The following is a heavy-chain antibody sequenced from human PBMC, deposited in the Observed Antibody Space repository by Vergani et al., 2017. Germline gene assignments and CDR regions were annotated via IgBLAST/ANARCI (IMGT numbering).Heavy chain of an antibody. Sequence: EVQLVQSGAEVKKPGATMKISCKVSGYTFTDHYMHWVTQAPGKGLEWMGLVDPEDGETIYAEKFKGRVNIAADTSTDTAHLEFSSLRSEDTAVYYCATPQAVTTGGMEVWGQGTTVIVSS. CDR1: GYTFTDHY. J-gene: IGHJ6*02. CDR2: VDPEDGET. CDR3: ATPQAVTTGGMEV. V-gene: IGHV1-69-2*01. D-gene: IGHD4-17*01.